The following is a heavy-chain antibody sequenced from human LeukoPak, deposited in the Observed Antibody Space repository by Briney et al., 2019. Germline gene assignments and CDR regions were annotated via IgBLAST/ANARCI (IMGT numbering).Heavy chain of an antibody. CDR3: ATLPYYYDSSGSYHFDY. J-gene: IGHJ4*02. CDR1: GFSLSDYY. CDR2: IRYDGSNK. V-gene: IGHV3-30*02. D-gene: IGHD3-22*01. Sequence: GGSLRLSCAASGFSLSDYYISWIRQAPGKGLEWVAFIRYDGSNKYYADSVKGRFTISRDNSKNTLYLQMNSLRVEDTAVYYCATLPYYYDSSGSYHFDYWGQGTLVTVSS.